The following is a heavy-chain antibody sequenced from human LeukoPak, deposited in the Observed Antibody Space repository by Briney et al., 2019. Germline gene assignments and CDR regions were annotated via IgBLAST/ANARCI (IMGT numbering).Heavy chain of an antibody. J-gene: IGHJ4*02. Sequence: GRSLRLSCAASGFTFSRYWMHWVRQAPGKGLVWVSRINSDGSSTTYADSVKGRFTISRDNAKNTLYLQMNSLRAEDTAVYYCGRGSVGFGELNYWGQGTLVTVSS. V-gene: IGHV3-74*01. CDR1: GFTFSRYW. D-gene: IGHD3-10*01. CDR3: GRGSVGFGELNY. CDR2: INSDGSST.